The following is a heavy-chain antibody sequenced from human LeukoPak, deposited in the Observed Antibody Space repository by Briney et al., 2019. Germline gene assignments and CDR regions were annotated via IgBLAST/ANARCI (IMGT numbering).Heavy chain of an antibody. Sequence: GESPKISCKGSGYSFTSYWIGWVRQLPGKGLEWMGIIYPGDSDTRYSPSFQGQVTISADKSISTAYLQWSSLKASDTAMYYCARPRISSGWLFDYRGQGTLVTVSS. CDR1: GYSFTSYW. CDR2: IYPGDSDT. V-gene: IGHV5-51*01. D-gene: IGHD6-19*01. CDR3: ARPRISSGWLFDY. J-gene: IGHJ4*02.